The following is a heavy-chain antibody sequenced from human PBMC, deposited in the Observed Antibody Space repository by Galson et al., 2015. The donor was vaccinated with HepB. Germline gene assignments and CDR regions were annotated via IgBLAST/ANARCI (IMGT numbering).Heavy chain of an antibody. CDR2: INTNTGNP. Sequence: SVKVSCKASGYTFTSYAMNWVRQAPGQGLEWMGWINTNTGNPTYAQGFTGRFVFSLDTSVSTAYLQISSLKAEDTAVYYCASGNEGLLWFGELLSPSYYGMDVWGQGTTVTVSS. D-gene: IGHD3-10*01. CDR3: ASGNEGLLWFGELLSPSYYGMDV. CDR1: GYTFTSYA. V-gene: IGHV7-4-1*02. J-gene: IGHJ6*02.